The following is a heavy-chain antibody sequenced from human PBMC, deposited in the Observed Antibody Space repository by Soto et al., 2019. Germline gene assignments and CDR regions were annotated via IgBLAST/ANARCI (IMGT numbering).Heavy chain of an antibody. CDR2: IKQDGSEK. Sequence: EVQLVESGGGLVQPGGSLRLSCAASGFTFSNYWMSWVRQAPGKGLEWVANIKQDGSEKYYVDSVKGRFTISRDNAKNSLYLEMNSLRAEDTAVYYCAKRDANYDFWSGYYPMDVWGQGTTVTVSS. J-gene: IGHJ6*02. CDR3: AKRDANYDFWSGYYPMDV. CDR1: GFTFSNYW. V-gene: IGHV3-7*05. D-gene: IGHD3-3*01.